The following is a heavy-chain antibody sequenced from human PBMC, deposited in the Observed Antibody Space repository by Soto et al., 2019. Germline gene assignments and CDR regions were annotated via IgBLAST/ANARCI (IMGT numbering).Heavy chain of an antibody. V-gene: IGHV3-30-3*01. D-gene: IGHD4-17*01. CDR1: GFTFSSYA. CDR3: ARDPVTTGLVGYFDL. Sequence: QVQLVESGGGVVQPGRSLRLSCAASGFTFSSYAMHWVRQAPGKGLEWVAVISYDGSNKYYADSVKGRFTISGDNSKNTLYLQMNSLRAEDTAVYYCARDPVTTGLVGYFDLWGRGTLVTVSS. CDR2: ISYDGSNK. J-gene: IGHJ2*01.